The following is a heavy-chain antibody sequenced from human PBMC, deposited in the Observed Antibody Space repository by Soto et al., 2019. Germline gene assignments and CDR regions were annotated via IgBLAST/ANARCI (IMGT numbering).Heavy chain of an antibody. D-gene: IGHD2-2*02. CDR3: AKDQDCSSTSCYTGYYGMDV. Sequence: LRLSCAASGFTFSSYAMSWVRQAPGKGLEWVSAISGSGGSTYYADSVKGRFTISRDNSKNTLYLQMNSLRAEDTAVYYCAKDQDCSSTSCYTGYYGMDVWGQGTTVTVSS. J-gene: IGHJ6*02. CDR1: GFTFSSYA. CDR2: ISGSGGST. V-gene: IGHV3-23*01.